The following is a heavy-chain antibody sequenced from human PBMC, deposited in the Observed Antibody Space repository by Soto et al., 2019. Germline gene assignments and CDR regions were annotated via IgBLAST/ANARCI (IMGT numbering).Heavy chain of an antibody. D-gene: IGHD1-26*01. J-gene: IGHJ4*02. V-gene: IGHV1-69*11. CDR1: GGTFSSYS. CDR3: AKWVTSGTSPPFDL. CDR2: FSPILGTT. Sequence: QVQLVQSGAEVKEPGSSVKVSCKASGGTFSSYSFSWVRQAPGQGLEWMGGFSPILGTTNYAQNFLVRVTITADEFTNTVDMELSNLRPEITAVYDGAKWVTSGTSPPFDLWGQGTLVTVSS.